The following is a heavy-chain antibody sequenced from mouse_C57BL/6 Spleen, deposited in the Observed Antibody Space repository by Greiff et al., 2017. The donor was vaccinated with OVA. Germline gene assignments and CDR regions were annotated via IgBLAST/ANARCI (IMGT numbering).Heavy chain of an antibody. CDR2: IYPGSGNT. CDR3: ARPYDYDGYYFDY. V-gene: IGHV1-76*01. J-gene: IGHJ2*01. CDR1: GYTFTDYY. D-gene: IGHD2-4*01. Sequence: QVQLKESGAELVRPGASVKLSCKASGYTFTDYYINWVKQRPGQGLEWIARIYPGSGNTYYNEKFKGKATLTAEKSSSTAYMQLSSLTSEDSAVYFCARPYDYDGYYFDYWGQGTTLTVSS.